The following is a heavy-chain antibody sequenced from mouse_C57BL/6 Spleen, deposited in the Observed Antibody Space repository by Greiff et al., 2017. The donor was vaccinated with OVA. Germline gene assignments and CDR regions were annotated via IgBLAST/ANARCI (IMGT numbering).Heavy chain of an antibody. V-gene: IGHV1-69*01. Sequence: QVQLQQPGAELVMPGASVKLSCKASGYTFTSYWMHWVKQRPGQGLEWIGEIDPSDSYTNYNQKFKGKSTLTVDKSSSTAYMQLSSLTSEDSAGDYCARDYSKGYAMDYWGQGTSVTVSS. CDR3: ARDYSKGYAMDY. D-gene: IGHD2-5*01. CDR1: GYTFTSYW. CDR2: IDPSDSYT. J-gene: IGHJ4*01.